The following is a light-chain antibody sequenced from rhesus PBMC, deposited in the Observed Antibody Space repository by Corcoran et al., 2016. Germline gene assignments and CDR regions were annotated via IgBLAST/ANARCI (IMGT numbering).Light chain of an antibody. CDR2: AAS. CDR1: QGISTY. V-gene: IGKV1-43*01. J-gene: IGKJ1*01. Sequence: DIQMTQSPSSLSASAGDTVTITCRASQGISTYLNWYQQKPGKAPKRLIYAASSLESGVPSRFDGSGCGTEFTLTISSLQPEDFATYYCLQHNSNPPTFGQGTKVEIK. CDR3: LQHNSNPPT.